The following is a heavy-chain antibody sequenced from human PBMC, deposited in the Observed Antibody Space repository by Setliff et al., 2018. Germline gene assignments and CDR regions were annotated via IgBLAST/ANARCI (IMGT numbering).Heavy chain of an antibody. J-gene: IGHJ5*02. Sequence: ASVKVSCKASGYTFTNYGISWVRQAPGQGLEWMGWIRAYKSDTNYAQKFQGRVSMTTDTSTSTAYMELRNLRSDDTALYYCARAPLMVVVPPDAHRFDPWGQGTLVTVSS. CDR1: GYTFTNYG. CDR3: ARAPLMVVVPPDAHRFDP. CDR2: IRAYKSDT. D-gene: IGHD2-2*01. V-gene: IGHV1-18*01.